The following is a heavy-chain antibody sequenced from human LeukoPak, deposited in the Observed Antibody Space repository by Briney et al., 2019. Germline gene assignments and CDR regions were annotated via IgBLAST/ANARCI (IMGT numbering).Heavy chain of an antibody. J-gene: IGHJ4*02. CDR3: ARVRDCSSTSCYKEGYFDY. Sequence: SETLSLTCTVSGVSISSGDYCWSWLRQPPGKGREWIGYIYYSESTYYNPSLKRRVTISVDTSKNPCSLNLSSVTAADTAVYYCARVRDCSSTSCYKEGYFDYWGQGTLVTVSS. D-gene: IGHD2-2*02. CDR2: IYYSEST. CDR1: GVSISSGDYC. V-gene: IGHV4-30-4*08.